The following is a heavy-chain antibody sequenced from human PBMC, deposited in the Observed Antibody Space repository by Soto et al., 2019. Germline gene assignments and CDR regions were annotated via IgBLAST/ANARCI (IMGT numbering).Heavy chain of an antibody. CDR2: ISYDGSNK. D-gene: IGHD2-2*02. Sequence: QVQLVESGGGVVQPGRSLRLSCAASGFTFSSYGMHWVRQAPGKGLEWVAVISYDGSNKYYADSVKGRFTISRDNSKNTLYLQMNSLRAEDKAVYYCAKVGGGRHCSSTSCYTFEEFDYWGQGTLVTVSS. V-gene: IGHV3-30*18. CDR1: GFTFSSYG. J-gene: IGHJ4*02. CDR3: AKVGGGRHCSSTSCYTFEEFDY.